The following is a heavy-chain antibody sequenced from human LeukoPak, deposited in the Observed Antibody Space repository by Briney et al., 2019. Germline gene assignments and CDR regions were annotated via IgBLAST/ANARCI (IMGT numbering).Heavy chain of an antibody. D-gene: IGHD6-13*01. CDR1: GYTFTGYY. CDR3: ARASGAAAGTGFDY. Sequence: ASVKVSCKASGYTFTGYYMHWVRQAPGQGLEWMGWINPNSCGTNYAQKFQGRVTMTRDTSISTAYMELSRLRSDDTAVYYCARASGAAAGTGFDYWGQGTLVTVSS. CDR2: INPNSCGT. V-gene: IGHV1-2*02. J-gene: IGHJ4*02.